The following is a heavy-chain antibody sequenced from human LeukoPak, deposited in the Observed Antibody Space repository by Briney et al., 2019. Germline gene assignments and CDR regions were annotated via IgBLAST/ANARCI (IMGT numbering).Heavy chain of an antibody. CDR3: ARVRPHFGVVAWFDP. V-gene: IGHV4-59*01. CDR2: IYYSGST. CDR1: GGSISSYY. D-gene: IGHD3-3*01. Sequence: PSETLSLTCTVSGGSISSYYWSWIRQPPGKGLEWIGYIYYSGSTNYNPSLKSRVTISVDTSKNQFSLKLSSVTAADTAVYYCARVRPHFGVVAWFDPWGQGTLVTVSS. J-gene: IGHJ5*02.